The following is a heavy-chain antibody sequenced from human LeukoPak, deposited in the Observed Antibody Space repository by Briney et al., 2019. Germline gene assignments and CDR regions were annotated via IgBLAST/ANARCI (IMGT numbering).Heavy chain of an antibody. CDR2: ISSSGSYL. CDR1: GFAFNVYT. CDR3: ARGALYDSSGNRYFQP. J-gene: IGHJ1*01. V-gene: IGHV3-21*01. D-gene: IGHD3-22*01. Sequence: GGSLRLACAASGFAFNVYTMNWVRQAPGKGLEGVSSISSSGSYLSQADSLKGRFTISRDNAQNSLYLQMNSLRAEDKAVYYCARGALYDSSGNRYFQPWGQGTLVTVSS.